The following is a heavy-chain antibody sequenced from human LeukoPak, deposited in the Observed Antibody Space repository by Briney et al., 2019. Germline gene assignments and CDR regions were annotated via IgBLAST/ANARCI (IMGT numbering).Heavy chain of an antibody. V-gene: IGHV3-23*01. CDR1: GFTFSTHA. CDR2: IGGSDGST. D-gene: IGHD5-18*01. J-gene: IGHJ4*02. CDR3: AKGSSYGSPYYFDY. Sequence: GGSLRLSCVASGFTFSTHAMSWVRLAPGKGLEWVSAIGGSDGSTYYADSVKGRFTISRDNSKNTLYLQMNSLRAEDTAVYYCAKGSSYGSPYYFDYWGQGTLVTVSS.